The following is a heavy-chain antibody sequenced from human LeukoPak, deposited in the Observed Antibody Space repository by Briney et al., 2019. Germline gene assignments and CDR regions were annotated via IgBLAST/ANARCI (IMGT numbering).Heavy chain of an antibody. CDR3: ARGDSGYDSYYYYGMDV. D-gene: IGHD5-12*01. Sequence: GGSLRLSCAASGFTFSSYAMHWVRQAPGKGLEWVAVISYDGSNKYYAGSVKGRFTISRDNSKNTLYLQMNSLRAEDTAVYYCARGDSGYDSYYYYGMDVWGQGTTVTVSS. V-gene: IGHV3-30*04. CDR1: GFTFSSYA. CDR2: ISYDGSNK. J-gene: IGHJ6*02.